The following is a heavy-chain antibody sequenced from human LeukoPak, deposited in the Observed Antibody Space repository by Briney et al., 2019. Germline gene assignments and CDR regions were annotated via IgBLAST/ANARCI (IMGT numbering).Heavy chain of an antibody. J-gene: IGHJ4*02. D-gene: IGHD3-22*01. Sequence: GGSLRLSCAASGFTFSSYFMNWVRQAPGKGLEWVSSISSSSSYIYYADSVKGRFTISRDNAQNSLPLQMNSLRAEDTAVYYCVRDRYNYYDSSGFYDYWGQGTLVTVSS. V-gene: IGHV3-21*01. CDR3: VRDRYNYYDSSGFYDY. CDR2: ISSSSSYI. CDR1: GFTFSSYF.